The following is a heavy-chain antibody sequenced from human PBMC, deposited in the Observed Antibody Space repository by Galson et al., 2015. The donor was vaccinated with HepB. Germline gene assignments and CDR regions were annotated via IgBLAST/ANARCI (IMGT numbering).Heavy chain of an antibody. CDR3: AKVGGREYYYDSSGYYRDYYFDY. D-gene: IGHD3-22*01. J-gene: IGHJ4*02. V-gene: IGHV3-30*18. Sequence: RLSCAASGFTFSSYGMHWVRQAPGKGLEWVAVISYDGSNKYYADSVKGRFTISRDNSKNTLYLQMNSLRAEDTAVYYCAKVGGREYYYDSSGYYRDYYFDYWGQGTLVTVSS. CDR2: ISYDGSNK. CDR1: GFTFSSYG.